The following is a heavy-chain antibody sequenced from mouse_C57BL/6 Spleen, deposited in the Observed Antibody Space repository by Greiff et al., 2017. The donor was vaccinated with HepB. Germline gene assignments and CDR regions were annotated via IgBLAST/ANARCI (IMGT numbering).Heavy chain of an antibody. CDR2: ISYDGSN. Sequence: ESGPGLVKPSQSLSLTCSVTGYSITSGYYWNWIRQFPGNKLEWMGYISYDGSNNYNPSLKNRISITRDTSKNQFFLKLNSVTTEDTATYYCARDGGYGSINDWGQGTTLTASS. CDR1: GYSITSGYY. V-gene: IGHV3-6*01. D-gene: IGHD1-1*01. J-gene: IGHJ2*01. CDR3: ARDGGYGSIND.